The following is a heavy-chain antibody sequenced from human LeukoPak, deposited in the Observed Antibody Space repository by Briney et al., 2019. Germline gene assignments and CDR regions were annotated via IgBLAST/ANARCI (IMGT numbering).Heavy chain of an antibody. J-gene: IGHJ4*02. Sequence: PGGSLRLSRVASGFTFGNYAMTWVRQAPGEGLEWVSSISGSGGSPIYADSVKGRFTISRDNSKSTLYLQMNSLRAEDTAIYYCARYCTSTSCAFEYWGQGTLVTVSS. CDR2: ISGSGGSP. CDR3: ARYCTSTSCAFEY. CDR1: GFTFGNYA. V-gene: IGHV3-23*01. D-gene: IGHD2-2*01.